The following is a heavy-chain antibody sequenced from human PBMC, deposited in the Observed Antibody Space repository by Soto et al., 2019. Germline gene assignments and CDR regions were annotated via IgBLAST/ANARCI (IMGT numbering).Heavy chain of an antibody. CDR2: IRSKAYGGTT. Sequence: GGSLRLSCTASGFTFGDYAMSWVRQAPGKGLEWVGFIRSKAYGGTTEYAASVKGRFTISRDDSKSIAYLQMNSLKTEDTAVYYCTRSVPAAIHWFDPWGQGTLVTVSS. CDR1: GFTFGDYA. V-gene: IGHV3-49*04. D-gene: IGHD2-2*02. J-gene: IGHJ5*02. CDR3: TRSVPAAIHWFDP.